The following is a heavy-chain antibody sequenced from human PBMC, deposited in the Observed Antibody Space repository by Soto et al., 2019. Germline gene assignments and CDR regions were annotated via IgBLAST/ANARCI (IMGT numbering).Heavy chain of an antibody. CDR3: ARHVKWFGELLPAYFDY. J-gene: IGHJ4*02. V-gene: IGHV5-51*01. Sequence: GESLKISCKGSGYSFTSYWIGWVRQMPGKGLEWMGIIYPGDSDTRYSPSFQGQVTISADKSISTAYLQWSSLKASDTAMYYCARHVKWFGELLPAYFDYWGQGTLVTVSS. D-gene: IGHD3-10*01. CDR2: IYPGDSDT. CDR1: GYSFTSYW.